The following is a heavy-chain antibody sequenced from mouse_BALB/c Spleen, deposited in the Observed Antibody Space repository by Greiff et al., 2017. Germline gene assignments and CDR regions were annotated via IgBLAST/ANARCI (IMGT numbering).Heavy chain of an antibody. Sequence: DVMLVESGPSLVKPSQTLSLTCSVTGDSITSGYWNWIRKFPGNKLEYMGYISYSGSTYYNPSLKSRISITRDTSKNQYYLQLNSVTTEDTATYYCARYYYGSSYFDYWGQGTTLTVSS. D-gene: IGHD1-1*01. J-gene: IGHJ2*01. CDR2: ISYSGST. CDR3: ARYYYGSSYFDY. V-gene: IGHV3-8*02. CDR1: GDSITSGY.